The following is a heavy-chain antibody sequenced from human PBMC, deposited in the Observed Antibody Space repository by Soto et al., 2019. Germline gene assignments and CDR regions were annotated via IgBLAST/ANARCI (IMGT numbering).Heavy chain of an antibody. J-gene: IGHJ6*02. Sequence: GESLKISCKGSGYSFTSYWIGWVRQMPGKGLEWMGIIYPGDSDTRYSPSFQGQVTISADKSISTAYLQWSSLKASDTAMYYCARSGVAPSYYYDGMGVWGQGTTGAASS. CDR2: IYPGDSDT. V-gene: IGHV5-51*01. CDR3: ARSGVAPSYYYDGMGV. CDR1: GYSFTSYW. D-gene: IGHD1-26*01.